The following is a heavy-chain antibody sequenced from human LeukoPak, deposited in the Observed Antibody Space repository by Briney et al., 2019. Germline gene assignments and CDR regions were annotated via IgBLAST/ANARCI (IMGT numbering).Heavy chain of an antibody. J-gene: IGHJ3*02. CDR2: IYHNGDT. CDR3: ARAGVVPAAINRAFDI. V-gene: IGHV4-30-4*08. CDR1: GGSIISGDYY. D-gene: IGHD2-2*02. Sequence: SETLSLTCIVSGGSIISGDYYWSWIRQPPGTGLEWIGYIYHNGDTYYNPSLKSRVSISVDTSKNQFSLKLSSATAADTAVYYCARAGVVPAAINRAFDIWGQGSVVTVSS.